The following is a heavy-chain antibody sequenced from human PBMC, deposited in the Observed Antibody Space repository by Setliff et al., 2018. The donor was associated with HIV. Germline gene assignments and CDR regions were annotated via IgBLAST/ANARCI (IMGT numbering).Heavy chain of an antibody. CDR3: ASLDPSGGNFLAY. CDR1: VDTDFY. CDR2: IHASGKT. J-gene: IGHJ4*02. D-gene: IGHD2-21*02. V-gene: IGHV4-4*09. Sequence: SETLSLTCTVSVDTDFYWKXXRQPPGKGLDGIGYIHASGKTNYNPSLKSRVTLALDTSEMHFSLHLTSVTADDTAVYYCASLDPSGGNFLAYWGQGTLVTVSS.